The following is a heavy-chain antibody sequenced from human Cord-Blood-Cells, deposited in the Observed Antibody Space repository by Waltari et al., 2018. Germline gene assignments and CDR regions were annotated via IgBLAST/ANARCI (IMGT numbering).Heavy chain of an antibody. J-gene: IGHJ3*02. V-gene: IGHV3-53*01. Sequence: EVQLVASGGGLIQPGGSLRLSCAASGLTVSSNYMSCVGQAPGKGREWVLVIYSVGSTYCADSVKGRFTISRDKSKNTLYLQMNILRAEDTAVYYCARDFNACDIWGQGTMVTVSS. CDR1: GLTVSSNY. CDR3: ARDFNACDI. CDR2: IYSVGST.